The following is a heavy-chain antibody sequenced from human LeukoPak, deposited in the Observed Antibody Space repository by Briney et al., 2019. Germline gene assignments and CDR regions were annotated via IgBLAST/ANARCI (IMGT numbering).Heavy chain of an antibody. CDR3: ARGGSLAGDNRVPDAFDI. V-gene: IGHV4-59*01. D-gene: IGHD6-6*01. CDR2: IYYSGST. Sequence: PSETLSLTCTVSGGSISSYYWNWIRQPPGKGLEWIGYIYYSGSTNYNPSLKSRVTISVDTSKNQFSLKLSSVTAADTAVYYCARGGSLAGDNRVPDAFDIWGQGTMVTVSS. CDR1: GGSISSYY. J-gene: IGHJ3*02.